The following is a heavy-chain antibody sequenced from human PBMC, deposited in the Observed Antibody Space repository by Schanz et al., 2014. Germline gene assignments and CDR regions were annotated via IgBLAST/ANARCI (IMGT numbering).Heavy chain of an antibody. V-gene: IGHV3-23*01. J-gene: IGHJ4*02. Sequence: EVQLLESGGGLIQPGGSLRLSCAPFGFTFSIFAMTWVRQAPGKGLEWVSALSGSGGSTYYADSVKGRFTISRDNSKNTLYLQMNSLRAGDTAVYYCARGTDWNLHYWGQGALVTVSS. D-gene: IGHD1-1*01. CDR1: GFTFSIFA. CDR3: ARGTDWNLHY. CDR2: LSGSGGST.